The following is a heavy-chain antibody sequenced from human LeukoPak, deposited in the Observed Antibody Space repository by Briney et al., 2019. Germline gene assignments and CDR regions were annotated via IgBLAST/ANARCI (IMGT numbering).Heavy chain of an antibody. CDR2: IYSGGST. CDR3: ASNVDTAMVGGDYYFDY. CDR1: GFTVSSNY. D-gene: IGHD5-18*01. V-gene: IGHV3-66*01. J-gene: IGHJ4*02. Sequence: GGSLRLSCAASGFTVSSNYMSWVRQAPGKGLEWVSVIYSGGSTYYADSVKGRFTICRDNSKNTLYLQMNSLRAEDTAVYYCASNVDTAMVGGDYYFDYWGQGTLVTVSS.